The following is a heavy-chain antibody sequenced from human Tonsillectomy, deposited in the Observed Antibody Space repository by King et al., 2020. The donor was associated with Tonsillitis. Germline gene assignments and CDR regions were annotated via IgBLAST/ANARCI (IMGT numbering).Heavy chain of an antibody. Sequence: VQLVESGAEVKKPGASVKISCKASGYTFTSYYMHWVRQVPGHGLEWMGIINPTGGSTSYAQKFQGRVTMTRDTSTSTVYMEVSSLRSEDTAVYYCARPTRYYESSGYLFDYWGQGTLVTVSS. CDR3: ARPTRYYESSGYLFDY. CDR2: INPTGGST. CDR1: GYTFTSYY. J-gene: IGHJ4*02. D-gene: IGHD3-22*01. V-gene: IGHV1-46*01.